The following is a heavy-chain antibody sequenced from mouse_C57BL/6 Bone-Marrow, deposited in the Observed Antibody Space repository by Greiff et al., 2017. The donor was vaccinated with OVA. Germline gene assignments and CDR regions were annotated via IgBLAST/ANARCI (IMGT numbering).Heavy chain of an antibody. Sequence: EVKLVESGGGLVKPGGSLKLSCAASGFTFSDYGMHWVRQAPEKGLEWVAYISSGSSTIYYADTVKGRFTISRDNAKNTLFLQMTSLRAEDTALYCCARGSGGFAYWGQGTLVTVSA. CDR3: ARGSGGFAY. CDR2: ISSGSSTI. J-gene: IGHJ3*01. V-gene: IGHV5-17*01. CDR1: GFTFSDYG. D-gene: IGHD4-1*01.